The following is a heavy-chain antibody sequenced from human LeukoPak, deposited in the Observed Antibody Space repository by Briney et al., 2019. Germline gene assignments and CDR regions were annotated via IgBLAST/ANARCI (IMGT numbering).Heavy chain of an antibody. CDR1: GYTFTGYY. V-gene: IGHV1-2*02. D-gene: IGHD3-10*01. J-gene: IGHJ4*02. CDR3: ARDVPLWFGEGPTDY. CDR2: INPNSGGT. Sequence: ASVKVSCKASGYTFTGYYMHWVRQAPGQGLEWMGWINPNSGGTNYAQKFQGRVTMTRDTSISTAYMELSRLRSDDTAVYYCARDVPLWFGEGPTDYWGQGTLVTVSS.